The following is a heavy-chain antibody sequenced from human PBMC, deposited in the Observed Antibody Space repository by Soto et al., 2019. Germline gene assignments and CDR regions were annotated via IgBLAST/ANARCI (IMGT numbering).Heavy chain of an antibody. J-gene: IGHJ6*02. CDR1: GGSISSYY. CDR2: IYYSGST. CDR3: AREGANYDFWSGYYTKYYYGMDV. Sequence: SETLSLTCTVSGGSISSYYWSWIRQPPGKGLEWIGYIYYSGSTNYNPSLKSRVTISVDTSKNQFSLKLSSVTAADTAVYYCAREGANYDFWSGYYTKYYYGMDVWGQGTTVTVSS. D-gene: IGHD3-3*01. V-gene: IGHV4-59*01.